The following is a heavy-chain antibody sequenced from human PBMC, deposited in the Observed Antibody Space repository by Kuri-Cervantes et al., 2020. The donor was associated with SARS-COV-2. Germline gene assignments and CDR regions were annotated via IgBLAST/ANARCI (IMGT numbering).Heavy chain of an antibody. V-gene: IGHV3-7*01. CDR1: GFTFSSYW. CDR3: VKVVFSYCSGGSCYEYYFDY. Sequence: GGSLRLSCAASGFTFSSYWMSWVRQAPGKGLEWVANIKQDGSGKYYVDSVKGRFTISRDNAKNSLYLQMNSLRAEDTAVYYCVKVVFSYCSGGSCYEYYFDYWGQGNLVTGAS. J-gene: IGHJ4*02. D-gene: IGHD2-15*01. CDR2: IKQDGSGK.